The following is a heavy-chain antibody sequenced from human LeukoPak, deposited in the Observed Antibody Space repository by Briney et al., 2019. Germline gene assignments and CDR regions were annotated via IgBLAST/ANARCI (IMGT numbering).Heavy chain of an antibody. J-gene: IGHJ3*02. V-gene: IGHV3-21*01. CDR2: IHSSSGSI. Sequence: GGSLRLSCAASGFNFTNYNMIWVRPAPGKGVEWVSSIHSSSGSIYYADSLKGRFTISRDNAKNSLYLQMNSLRAEDTAVYYCARDLAWDAFDIWGQGTMVTVSS. CDR3: ARDLAWDAFDI. CDR1: GFNFTNYN.